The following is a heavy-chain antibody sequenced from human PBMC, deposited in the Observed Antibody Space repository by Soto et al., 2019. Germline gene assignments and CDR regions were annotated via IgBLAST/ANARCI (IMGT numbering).Heavy chain of an antibody. D-gene: IGHD3-3*01. CDR3: ARDIGVTHFDP. CDR1: GFTFSSYG. Sequence: PGGSLRLSCAASGFTFSSYGMHWVRQAPGKGLEWVAVIWYDGSNKYYADSVKGRFTISRDNSKNTLYLQMNSLRAEDTAVYYCARDIGVTHFDPWGQGTLVTVSS. V-gene: IGHV3-33*01. J-gene: IGHJ5*02. CDR2: IWYDGSNK.